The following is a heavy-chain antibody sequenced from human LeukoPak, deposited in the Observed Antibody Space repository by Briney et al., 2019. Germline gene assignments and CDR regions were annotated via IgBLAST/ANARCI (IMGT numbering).Heavy chain of an antibody. CDR2: IYYSGST. CDR1: GGSISSSSYY. J-gene: IGHJ4*02. CDR3: ARDGPYSSGTFDY. V-gene: IGHV4-39*07. D-gene: IGHD6-25*01. Sequence: PSETLSLTCTVSGGSISSSSYYWGWIRQPPGKGLEWIGSIYYSGSTYYNPSLKSRVTISVDTSKNQFSLKLSSVTAADTAVYYCARDGPYSSGTFDYWGQGTLVTVSS.